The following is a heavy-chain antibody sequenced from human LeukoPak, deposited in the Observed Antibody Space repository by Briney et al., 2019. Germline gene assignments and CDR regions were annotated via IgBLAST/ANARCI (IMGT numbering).Heavy chain of an antibody. Sequence: SGGSLRLSCAASGFTFSSYSMNWVRQAPGKGLEWVSSISSSSSYIYYADSVKGRFTISRDNAKNSLYLQMNSLRAVDTAVYYCARDGSDYGDYDYWGQGTLVTVSS. D-gene: IGHD4-17*01. CDR1: GFTFSSYS. V-gene: IGHV3-21*01. CDR3: ARDGSDYGDYDY. J-gene: IGHJ4*02. CDR2: ISSSSSYI.